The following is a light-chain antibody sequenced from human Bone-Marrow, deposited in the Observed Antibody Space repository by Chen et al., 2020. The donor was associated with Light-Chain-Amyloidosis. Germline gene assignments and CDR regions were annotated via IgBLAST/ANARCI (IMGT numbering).Light chain of an antibody. Sequence: QSALTQPPTASASPGPGVTVTCSGSSTNIGTTTLYWYQQLPGPAPTVLIYRNSHRPSGVPDRFSGSKSGTSATLAISGLRSEDDGDYYCEAWDESRNGWVFGGGTKLTVL. J-gene: IGLJ3*02. CDR1: STNIGTTT. CDR3: EAWDESRNGWV. V-gene: IGLV1-44*01. CDR2: RNS.